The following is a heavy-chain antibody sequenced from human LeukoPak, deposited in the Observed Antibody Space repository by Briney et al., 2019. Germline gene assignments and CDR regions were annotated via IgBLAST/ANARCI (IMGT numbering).Heavy chain of an antibody. CDR1: GFTFDGYS. CDR3: AKDQIYCGGDCQYDY. Sequence: GGSLRLSCAASGFTFDGYSMHWVRQAPGKGLEWVSLINGDGGSTYYADSVKGRFTISRDNTKNSLYLQMNSLRAEDTALYYCAKDQIYCGGDCQYDYWGQGTLVTVSS. CDR2: INGDGGST. J-gene: IGHJ4*02. D-gene: IGHD2-21*02. V-gene: IGHV3-43*02.